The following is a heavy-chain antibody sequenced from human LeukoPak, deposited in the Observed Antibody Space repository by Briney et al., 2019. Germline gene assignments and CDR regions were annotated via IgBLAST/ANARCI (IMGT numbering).Heavy chain of an antibody. CDR2: IWYEGSNK. CDR3: ARQTPKAYDIYYFDY. Sequence: GGSLRLSCAASGFTFSSYAMSWVRQAPGKGLEWVAVIWYEGSNKYYADSVKGRFTISRDNSKNTLYLQMNSLRAEDTAVYYCARQTPKAYDIYYFDYWGQGTLVTVSS. D-gene: IGHD3-9*01. CDR1: GFTFSSYA. V-gene: IGHV3-33*08. J-gene: IGHJ4*02.